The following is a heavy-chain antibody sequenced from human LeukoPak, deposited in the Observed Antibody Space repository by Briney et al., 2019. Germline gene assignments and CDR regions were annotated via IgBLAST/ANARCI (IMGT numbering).Heavy chain of an antibody. J-gene: IGHJ4*02. CDR1: GYTFTSYG. D-gene: IGHD1-26*01. CDR2: ISAYNGNT. V-gene: IGHV1-18*01. CDR3: ARGKSPPVWAPSDY. Sequence: GASVKVSCKASGYTFTSYGISWVRQAPGQGLEWMGWISAYNGNTNYAQKLQGRVTMTTHTSTSTAYMELRSLRSDDTAVYYCARGKSPPVWAPSDYWGQGTLVTVSS.